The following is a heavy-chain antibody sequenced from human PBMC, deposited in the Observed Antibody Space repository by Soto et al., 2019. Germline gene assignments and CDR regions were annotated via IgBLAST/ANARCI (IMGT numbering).Heavy chain of an antibody. Sequence: ASVKVSCKASGYTFTGYYMHWVRQAPGQGLEWMGWINPNSGGTNYAQKFQGRVTMTRDTSISTAHMELSRLRSDDTAVYYCARGSLTYSSSSFDPWGQGTLVTVSS. CDR1: GYTFTGYY. CDR3: ARGSLTYSSSSFDP. D-gene: IGHD6-6*01. J-gene: IGHJ5*02. CDR2: INPNSGGT. V-gene: IGHV1-2*02.